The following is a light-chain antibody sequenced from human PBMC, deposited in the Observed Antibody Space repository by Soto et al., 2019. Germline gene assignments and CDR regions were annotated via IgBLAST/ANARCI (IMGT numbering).Light chain of an antibody. V-gene: IGKV3-20*01. CDR2: GAS. Sequence: EIVMTQSPGTLSVSPGERATLSCRASQTIDTNLAWYQQKPGQAPRLLIYGASNRATGIPDRFSGSGSGTDFTLTISRLGPEDFAVYYCQQYVTSPWTFGQGTKVDIK. J-gene: IGKJ1*01. CDR3: QQYVTSPWT. CDR1: QTIDTN.